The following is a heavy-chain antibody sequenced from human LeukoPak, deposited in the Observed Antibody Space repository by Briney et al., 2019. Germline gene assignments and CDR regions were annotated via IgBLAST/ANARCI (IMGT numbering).Heavy chain of an antibody. CDR3: ARELDGSLNWFDP. D-gene: IGHD3-10*01. Sequence: PGGSLRLSCAASGFTVSSNYMSWVRQAPGKGLEWVSVIYSGGSTYYADSVKGRFTISRDNSKNTLYLQMNSLRAEDTAVYYCARELDGSLNWFDPWGQGTLVTVSS. V-gene: IGHV3-66*01. CDR2: IYSGGST. CDR1: GFTVSSNY. J-gene: IGHJ5*02.